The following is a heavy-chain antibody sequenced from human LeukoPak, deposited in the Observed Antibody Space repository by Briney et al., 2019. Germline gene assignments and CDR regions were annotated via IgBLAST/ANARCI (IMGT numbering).Heavy chain of an antibody. CDR3: ARDSIGRDGYNYYYYYYMDV. V-gene: IGHV1-69*04. D-gene: IGHD5-24*01. Sequence: SVKVSCKASGGTFSNYVISWVRQAPGQGLEWMGRIIPILDIANYAQKFQGRVTLTADKFTSTAYMELSSLRSEDTAVYYCARDSIGRDGYNYYYYYYMDVWGKGTTVTVSS. CDR2: IIPILDIA. J-gene: IGHJ6*03. CDR1: GGTFSNYV.